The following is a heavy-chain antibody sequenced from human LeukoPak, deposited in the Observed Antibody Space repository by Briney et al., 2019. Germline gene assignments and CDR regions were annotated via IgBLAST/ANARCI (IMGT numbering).Heavy chain of an antibody. J-gene: IGHJ5*02. D-gene: IGHD2-15*01. Sequence: SVEVSCKASGGTFSSYAISWVRQAPGQGLEWMGGIIPLFGTANYAQKFQGRVTITADESTSTAYMELSSLTSEDTAVYYCARVGGYCSGGSCYSILNWFDPWGQGTLVTVSS. CDR3: ARVGGYCSGGSCYSILNWFDP. V-gene: IGHV1-69*01. CDR2: IIPLFGTA. CDR1: GGTFSSYA.